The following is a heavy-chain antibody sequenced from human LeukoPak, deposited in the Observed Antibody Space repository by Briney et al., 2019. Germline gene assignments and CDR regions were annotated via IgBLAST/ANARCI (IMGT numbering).Heavy chain of an antibody. V-gene: IGHV3-73*01. J-gene: IGHJ4*02. CDR2: IRSKANSYAT. CDR3: TSLSGPYYDSSGYSTGGY. Sequence: GGSLRLSCAASGFTFSGSAIHWVRQASGKGLEWVGRIRSKANSYATAYAASVKGRFTISRDDSKNTAYLQMNSLKTEDTAVYYCTSLSGPYYDSSGYSTGGYWGQGTLVTVSS. D-gene: IGHD3-22*01. CDR1: GFTFSGSA.